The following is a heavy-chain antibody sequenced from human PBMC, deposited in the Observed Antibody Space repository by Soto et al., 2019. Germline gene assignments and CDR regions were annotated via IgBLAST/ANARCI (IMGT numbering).Heavy chain of an antibody. D-gene: IGHD4-17*01. CDR3: ARGTVTTCYYYGMDV. V-gene: IGHV3-30-3*01. J-gene: IGHJ6*02. CDR1: GFTFSSYA. CDR2: ISYDGSNK. Sequence: QVQLVESGGGVVQPGRSLRLSCAASGFTFSSYAMHWVRQAPGKGLEWVAVISYDGSNKYYADSVKGRFTISRDNSKNTLYLQMNSLRAEDTAVYYCARGTVTTCYYYGMDVWGQGTTVTVSS.